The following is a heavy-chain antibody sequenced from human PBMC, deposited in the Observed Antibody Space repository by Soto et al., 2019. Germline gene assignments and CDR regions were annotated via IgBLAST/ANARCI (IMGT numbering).Heavy chain of an antibody. D-gene: IGHD2-21*02. Sequence: QVQLVESGGGVVQPGRSLRLSCAASGFTFSSYGMHWVRQAPGKGLEWVAVISYDGSNKYYADSVKGRFTISRDNSKNTLYLQMSSLMAEDAAVYYWAKDKVSVVVTAPLDYWGLGTLVTVSS. CDR3: AKDKVSVVVTAPLDY. CDR1: GFTFSSYG. J-gene: IGHJ4*02. CDR2: ISYDGSNK. V-gene: IGHV3-30*18.